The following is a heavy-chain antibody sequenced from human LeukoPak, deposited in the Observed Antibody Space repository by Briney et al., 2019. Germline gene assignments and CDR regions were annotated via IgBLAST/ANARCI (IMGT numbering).Heavy chain of an antibody. D-gene: IGHD1-26*01. CDR1: GASFSGYY. Sequence: PSETLSLTCAVYGASFSGYYWSWIRQPPGKGLEWIGEINHSGSTNYNPSLKSRVTISVDTSKNQFSLNLSSVTAADTAVYYCAKGRWEVRFDDWGQGTLVTVSS. CDR2: INHSGST. J-gene: IGHJ4*02. V-gene: IGHV4-34*01. CDR3: AKGRWEVRFDD.